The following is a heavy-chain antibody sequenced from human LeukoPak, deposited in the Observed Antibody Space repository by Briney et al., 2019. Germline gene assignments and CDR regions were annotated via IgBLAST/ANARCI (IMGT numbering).Heavy chain of an antibody. CDR3: ASGQYSSSWDRRGMYYYYMDV. V-gene: IGHV4-59*01. J-gene: IGHJ6*03. Sequence: SETLSLTCTVSGDSINNYYWSWIRQPPGKGLEWIGYIYYSGSTNYNPSLKSRVTISVDTSKNEFSLKLSSVTAADTAMYFCASGQYSSSWDRRGMYYYYMDVWGKGTTVTVSS. D-gene: IGHD6-13*01. CDR2: IYYSGST. CDR1: GDSINNYY.